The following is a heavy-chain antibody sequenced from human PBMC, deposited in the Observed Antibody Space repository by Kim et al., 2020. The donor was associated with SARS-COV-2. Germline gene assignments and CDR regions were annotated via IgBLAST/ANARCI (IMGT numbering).Heavy chain of an antibody. D-gene: IGHD3-3*01. V-gene: IGHV3-33*01. CDR3: ARDPSSVAYYDFWSGYAPSWTGRYGMDV. J-gene: IGHJ6*02. CDR2: IWYDGSNK. CDR1: GFTFSSYG. Sequence: GGSLRLSCAASGFTFSSYGMHWVRQAPGKGLEWVAVIWYDGSNKYYADSVKGRFTISRDNSKNTLYLQMNSLRAEDTAVYYCARDPSSVAYYDFWSGYAPSWTGRYGMDVWVQGTTVTVSS.